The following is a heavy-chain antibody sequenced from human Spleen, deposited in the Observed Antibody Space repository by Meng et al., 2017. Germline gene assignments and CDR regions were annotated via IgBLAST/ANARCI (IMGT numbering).Heavy chain of an antibody. Sequence: QLQRQEAGPRLVKPSETLSPPWPVLGGSISSSSYYWAWIRQPPGKGLEWIGSIYYSGSTYYNPSLKSRVTISIDTSKNQFSLKLSSVTAADSAVYYCARGPTTMAHDLDYWGQGTLVTVSS. V-gene: IGHV4-39*07. CDR1: GGSISSSSYY. CDR2: IYYSGST. J-gene: IGHJ4*02. CDR3: ARGPTTMAHDLDY. D-gene: IGHD4-11*01.